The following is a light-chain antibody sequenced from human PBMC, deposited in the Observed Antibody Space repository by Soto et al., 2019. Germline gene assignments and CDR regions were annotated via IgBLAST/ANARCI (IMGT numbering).Light chain of an antibody. CDR2: GAS. CDR1: QSVSSY. V-gene: IGKV3-15*01. J-gene: IGKJ5*01. CDR3: QQYNTWPPIT. Sequence: EIVFTQSPCTLSLSTGDRATLSCRASQSVSSYLAWYQQKPGQAPRLLIYGASIRATGIPARFSGSGSWTEFTLTISSLQSEDFAVYYCQQYNTWPPITFGQGTRLEI.